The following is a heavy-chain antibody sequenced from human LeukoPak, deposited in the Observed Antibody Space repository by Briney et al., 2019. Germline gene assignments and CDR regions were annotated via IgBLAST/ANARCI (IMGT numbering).Heavy chain of an antibody. J-gene: IGHJ4*02. CDR2: INSDGSST. V-gene: IGHV3-74*01. Sequence: GGSLSLSCAASGFPFSSYWMHWVRQAPGKGLVWVSRINSDGSSTSYADSVTGRFTISRDNAKNTLFLQMNSLRAEDTAVYYCARAHIVVVPAAIRPLDYWGQGILVTVSS. D-gene: IGHD2-2*02. CDR1: GFPFSSYW. CDR3: ARAHIVVVPAAIRPLDY.